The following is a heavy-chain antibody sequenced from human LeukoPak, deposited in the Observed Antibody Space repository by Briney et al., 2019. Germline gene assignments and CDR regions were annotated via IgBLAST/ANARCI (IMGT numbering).Heavy chain of an antibody. CDR1: GFAFSTYG. D-gene: IGHD3-22*01. Sequence: GGSLRLSCAASGFAFSTYGMHWVRQAPGKGPEWVAFIPYDDSNKFYTDSVKGRFTISRDNSKNTLYLQMNSLRAEDTAVYYCAKILNRGLYYYDSSGSFDYWGQGTLVTVSS. J-gene: IGHJ4*02. V-gene: IGHV3-30*02. CDR2: IPYDDSNK. CDR3: AKILNRGLYYYDSSGSFDY.